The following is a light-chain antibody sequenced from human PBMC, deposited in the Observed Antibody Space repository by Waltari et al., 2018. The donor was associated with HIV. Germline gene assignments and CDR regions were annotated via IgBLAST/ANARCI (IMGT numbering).Light chain of an antibody. V-gene: IGLV3-21*02. CDR1: DIGNKS. Sequence: NCDGDDIGNKSVNWYQQKSGRAPTLLLYDDKDRPSGIPERFSGSNSGYTATLTIGAVEAGDEADYYCHVGDGGAVFGGGTTLTVL. CDR3: HVGDGGAV. J-gene: IGLJ2*01. CDR2: DDK.